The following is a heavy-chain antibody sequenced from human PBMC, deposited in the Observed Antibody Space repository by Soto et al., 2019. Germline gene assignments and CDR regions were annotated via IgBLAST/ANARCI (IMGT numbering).Heavy chain of an antibody. D-gene: IGHD3-16*02. CDR3: ARVFVRSRIRAPYYYYGMDV. CDR1: GFTFSSYA. J-gene: IGHJ6*02. V-gene: IGHV3-30-3*01. Sequence: GGSLRLSCAASGFTFSSYAMHWVRQAPGKGLEWVAVISYDGSNKYYADSVKGRFTISRDNSKNTLYLQMNSLRAEDTAVYYCARVFVRSRIRAPYYYYGMDVWGQGTTVTVSS. CDR2: ISYDGSNK.